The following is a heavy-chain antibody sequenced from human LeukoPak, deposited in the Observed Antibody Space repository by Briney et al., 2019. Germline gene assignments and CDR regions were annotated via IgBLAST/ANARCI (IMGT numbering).Heavy chain of an antibody. CDR3: AGRTSWYYGSDV. CDR2: IGTAGDT. CDR1: GFSFSRND. Sequence: PGGSLRLSCAASGFSFSRNDMHWVRQRTGKGLEWVSGIGTAGDTNYAGSVKGRFTISRETGKNSLYLQMRSLRAEDTAVYYCAGRTSWYYGSDVWGQGTTVTVSS. J-gene: IGHJ6*02. V-gene: IGHV3-13*01. D-gene: IGHD1-1*01.